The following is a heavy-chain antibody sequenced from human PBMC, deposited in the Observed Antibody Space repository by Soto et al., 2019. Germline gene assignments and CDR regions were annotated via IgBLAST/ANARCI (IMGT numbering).Heavy chain of an antibody. V-gene: IGHV1-3*01. CDR1: GYTFTSNA. J-gene: IGHJ4*02. CDR2: GNAGNGYT. CDR3: AREAHTYGYVFDY. D-gene: IGHD5-18*01. Sequence: QVNLVQSGAEVKKPGASVKVSCRSSGYTFTSNAIHWVRQAPGQSLECMGWGNAGNGYTKYLQNFQSRVTISSDTSASTAYMELNSLRSEDTAVYYCAREAHTYGYVFDYWGQGTLVTVSS.